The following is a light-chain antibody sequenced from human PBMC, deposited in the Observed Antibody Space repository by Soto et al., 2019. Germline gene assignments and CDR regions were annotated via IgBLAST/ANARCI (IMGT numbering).Light chain of an antibody. CDR1: QSVSNN. J-gene: IGKJ4*01. V-gene: IGKV3-15*01. CDR2: DAF. CDR3: QQYDTWPPI. Sequence: EIGMTQSPDSLSVSPGDRATLSCRASQSVSNNLAWYQQKPGQAPRLLIYDAFIRATGIPVRFSGSGSGTEFTLSITRLQSEDFAVYYCQQYDTWPPIFGGGTKVEIK.